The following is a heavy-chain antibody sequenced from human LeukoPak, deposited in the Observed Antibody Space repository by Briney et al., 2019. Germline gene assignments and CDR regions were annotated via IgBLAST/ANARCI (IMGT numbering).Heavy chain of an antibody. CDR1: GGSISSYY. CDR2: IYCSGST. D-gene: IGHD6-13*01. Sequence: SETLSLTCTVSGGSISSYYWSWIRQPPGKGLEWIGYIYCSGSTNYNPSLKSRVTISVDTSKNQFSLKLSSVTAADTAVYYCARNLAAAGRGEAFDIWGQGTMVTVSS. CDR3: ARNLAAAGRGEAFDI. J-gene: IGHJ3*02. V-gene: IGHV4-59*08.